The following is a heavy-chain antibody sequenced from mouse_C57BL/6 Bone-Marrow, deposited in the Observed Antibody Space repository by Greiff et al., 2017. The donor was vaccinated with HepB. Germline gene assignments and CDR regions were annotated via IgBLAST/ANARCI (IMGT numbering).Heavy chain of an antibody. Sequence: EVKVVESGGGLVQPRESLKLSCESNEYEFPSHDMSWVRKTPEKRLELVAAINSDGGSTYYPDTMERRFIISRDNTKKTLYLQMSSLRSEDTALYYCARHEDGYYGFDYWGQGTTLTVSS. CDR3: ARHEDGYYGFDY. CDR1: EYEFPSHD. V-gene: IGHV5-2*02. D-gene: IGHD2-3*01. J-gene: IGHJ2*01. CDR2: INSDGGST.